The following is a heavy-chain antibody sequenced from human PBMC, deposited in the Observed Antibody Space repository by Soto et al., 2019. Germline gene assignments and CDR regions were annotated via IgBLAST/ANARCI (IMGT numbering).Heavy chain of an antibody. D-gene: IGHD3-10*01. CDR2: ISYSGGST. V-gene: IGHV3-23*01. J-gene: IGHJ6*03. CDR3: AKGGIWLGNIYLEV. Sequence: GGSLRLSCAASGFSFDRYAMTWVRQAPGKGPEWVSSISYSGGSTSYADSVRGRFTTSRDNSKDTVYLQLNSLRAEDTARYYCAKGGIWLGNIYLEVWGIGTMVTV. CDR1: GFSFDRYA.